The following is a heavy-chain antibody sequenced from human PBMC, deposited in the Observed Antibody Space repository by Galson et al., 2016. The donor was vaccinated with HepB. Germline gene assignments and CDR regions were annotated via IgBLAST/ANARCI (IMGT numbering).Heavy chain of an antibody. V-gene: IGHV3-53*01. D-gene: IGHD2-2*01. CDR1: GFTFSSYW. Sequence: SLRLSCAASGFTFSSYWMHWVRQAPEKGLVWVSIIHSGGTTYYADSVKGRFTISKDNSKNTLYLQMNSLRAEDTAVYYCARAPVTSTTCCYYFDYWGQGTLVTVSS. J-gene: IGHJ4*02. CDR3: ARAPVTSTTCCYYFDY. CDR2: IHSGGTT.